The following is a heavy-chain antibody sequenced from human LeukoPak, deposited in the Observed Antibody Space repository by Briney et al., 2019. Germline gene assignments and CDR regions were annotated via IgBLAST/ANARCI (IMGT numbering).Heavy chain of an antibody. V-gene: IGHV1-69*04. CDR3: ARDVPYCGGDCYSGYYYYYGMDV. D-gene: IGHD2-21*02. J-gene: IGHJ6*02. Sequence: ASVKVSCKASGGTFSSYTISWVRQAPGQGLEWMGRVIPILGIANYAQKFQGRVTITADKSTSTAYMELSSLRSEDTAVYYCARDVPYCGGDCYSGYYYYYGMDVWGQVTTVTVSS. CDR2: VIPILGIA. CDR1: GGTFSSYT.